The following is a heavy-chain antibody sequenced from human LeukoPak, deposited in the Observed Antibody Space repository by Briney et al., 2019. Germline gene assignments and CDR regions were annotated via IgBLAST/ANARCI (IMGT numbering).Heavy chain of an antibody. J-gene: IGHJ4*02. V-gene: IGHV4-38-2*02. D-gene: IGHD6-19*01. Sequence: PSETLSLTCGVSSYSISSGYYWGWIRQPPGKGLEWIGTIYHSGSTYYNPSLKSRVTISVDTSKNQFSLKLSSVTAADTAVYYCARESRLSSGWYMDYWGQGTPVTVSS. CDR1: SYSISSGYY. CDR2: IYHSGST. CDR3: ARESRLSSGWYMDY.